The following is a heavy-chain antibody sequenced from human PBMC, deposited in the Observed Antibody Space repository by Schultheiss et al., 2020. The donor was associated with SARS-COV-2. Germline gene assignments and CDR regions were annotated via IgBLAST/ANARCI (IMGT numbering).Heavy chain of an antibody. Sequence: ASVKVSCKASGYTFTRYYIHWVRQAPGQGLEWMGWINPNSGGTNYAQKLQGRVTMTTDTSASTAYMELSSLRSEDTAVYYCTRSSGGGFCDYWGQGTLVTVSS. CDR2: INPNSGGT. CDR3: TRSSGGGFCDY. J-gene: IGHJ4*02. CDR1: GYTFTRYY. V-gene: IGHV1-2*02. D-gene: IGHD2-15*01.